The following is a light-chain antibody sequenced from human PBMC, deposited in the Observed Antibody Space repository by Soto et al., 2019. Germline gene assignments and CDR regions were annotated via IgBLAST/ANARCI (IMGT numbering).Light chain of an antibody. Sequence: LTQRATVSGSPGHSITISFPLSSRAVGSYRFVSWYQHHPGKVPKLIIYEGGKRPSGVSNRFSGSEPGNTASLTISGLQAEDEDDYYCGSSAPSRTFLFGTGNKVTV. V-gene: IGLV2-23*01. CDR1: SRAVGSYRF. CDR2: EGG. CDR3: GSSAPSRTFL. J-gene: IGLJ1*01.